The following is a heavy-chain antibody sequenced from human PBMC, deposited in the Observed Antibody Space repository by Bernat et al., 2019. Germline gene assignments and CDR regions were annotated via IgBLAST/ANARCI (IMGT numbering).Heavy chain of an antibody. Sequence: QVQLVESGGGVVQPGRSLRLSCAASGFTFSSYGMHWVRQAPGKGLEWVAAIWYDGSNKYYADSVKGRFTISRDNSKNTLYLQMNSLRAEDTAVYYCARDPNLVDGPTNFDYWGQGTLVTVSS. J-gene: IGHJ4*02. CDR2: IWYDGSNK. D-gene: IGHD2-8*01. CDR3: ARDPNLVDGPTNFDY. V-gene: IGHV3-33*01. CDR1: GFTFSSYG.